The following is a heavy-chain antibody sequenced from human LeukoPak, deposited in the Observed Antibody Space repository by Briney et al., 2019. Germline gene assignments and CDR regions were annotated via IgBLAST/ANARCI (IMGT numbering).Heavy chain of an antibody. CDR2: IYSGGDT. D-gene: IGHD1-26*01. CDR3: ARRSGEGYFDC. Sequence: GGSLRLSCAASGFTVSSNYMTWVRQAPGKGLEWLSVIYSGGDTYYADSVKGRFTISRYNSKNTLYLQMNSLRAEDTAVYYCARRSGEGYFDCWGQGTLVTVSS. V-gene: IGHV3-66*01. J-gene: IGHJ4*02. CDR1: GFTVSSNY.